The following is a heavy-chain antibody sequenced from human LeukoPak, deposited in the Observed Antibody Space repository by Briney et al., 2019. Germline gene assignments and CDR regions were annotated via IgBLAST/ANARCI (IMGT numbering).Heavy chain of an antibody. D-gene: IGHD6-19*01. CDR3: AKDPYSSGWYVFPYYYGMDV. CDR1: GFTFSSYG. J-gene: IGHJ6*02. CDR2: ISYDGSNK. V-gene: IGHV3-30*18. Sequence: GRSLRLSCAASGFTFSSYGMHWVRQAPGKGLEWVAVISYDGSNKYYADSVKGRFTISRDNSKNTLYLQMNSLRAEDTAVYYCAKDPYSSGWYVFPYYYGMDVWGQGTTVTVSS.